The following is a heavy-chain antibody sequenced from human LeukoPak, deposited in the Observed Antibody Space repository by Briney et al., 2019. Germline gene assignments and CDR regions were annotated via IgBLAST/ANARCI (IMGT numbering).Heavy chain of an antibody. CDR1: GGSLSSSHYS. V-gene: IGHV4-39*07. J-gene: IGHJ3*02. Sequence: PSQTLSLTCTVSGGSLSSSHYSWGWIRQPPGKGLEWIGSIYSGRSTYYNPSLKSRVTISVDKSKNQFSLKLSSATAADTAVYYCARVSTVRGVLKGAFDIWGQGTMVTVSS. CDR2: IYSGRST. CDR3: ARVSTVRGVLKGAFDI. D-gene: IGHD3-10*01.